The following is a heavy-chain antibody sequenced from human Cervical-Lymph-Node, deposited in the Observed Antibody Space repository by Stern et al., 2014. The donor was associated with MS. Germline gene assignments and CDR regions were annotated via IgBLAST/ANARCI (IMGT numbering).Heavy chain of an antibody. J-gene: IGHJ3*02. Sequence: QLVQSGAEVKKPGASVKLSCKASGYTFTSYDINWVRQASGQGLEWMGWMRPNSGDTGSAQRFEGRVTMTRNTSTSTAYMELNSLRSEDTAVYYCAKSYSSDWHDAFDIWGQGTVVTVSS. CDR2: MRPNSGDT. D-gene: IGHD6-25*01. V-gene: IGHV1-8*01. CDR3: AKSYSSDWHDAFDI. CDR1: GYTFTSYD.